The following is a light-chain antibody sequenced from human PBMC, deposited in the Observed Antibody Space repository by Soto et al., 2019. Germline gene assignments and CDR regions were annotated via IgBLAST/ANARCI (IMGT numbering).Light chain of an antibody. CDR2: GAS. Sequence: DIVLTQSPGPLSLSPGESATLSCRASQTVRNNYLAWYQQKPGQAPRLLIYGASSRATGIPDRFSGSGSGTEFTLSISKLEPEDFAVYYCQQYGSSPWTFGQGTKVQIK. CDR1: QTVRNNY. J-gene: IGKJ1*01. V-gene: IGKV3-20*01. CDR3: QQYGSSPWT.